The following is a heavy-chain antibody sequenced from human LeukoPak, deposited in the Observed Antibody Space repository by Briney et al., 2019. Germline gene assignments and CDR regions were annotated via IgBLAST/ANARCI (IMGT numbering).Heavy chain of an antibody. CDR3: ARSGELSEFDY. CDR2: IKQDGSEK. CDR1: GFTFSSYW. Sequence: GGSLRLSCAASGFTFSSYWMSWVRQATGNGLEWVANIKQDGSEKYYVDSVKGRFTISRDNAKNSLYLQMNSLRAEDTAVYYCARSGELSEFDYWGQGTLVTVSS. J-gene: IGHJ4*02. V-gene: IGHV3-7*01. D-gene: IGHD3-10*01.